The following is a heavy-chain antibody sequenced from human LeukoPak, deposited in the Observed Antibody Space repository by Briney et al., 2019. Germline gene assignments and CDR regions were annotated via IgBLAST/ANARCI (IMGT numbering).Heavy chain of an antibody. J-gene: IGHJ4*02. CDR2: ISGSGGST. D-gene: IGHD3-10*01. CDR1: GFTFSGYF. CDR3: ARAGRYYYGSGNGFDN. V-gene: IGHV3-23*01. Sequence: GGSLRLSCAASGFTFSGYFMTWVRQAPGKGLEWVSTISGSGGSTYYADSVKGRLTISRDNSKNTLYLQMNSLRAEDTAVYYCARAGRYYYGSGNGFDNWGQGTLVTVSS.